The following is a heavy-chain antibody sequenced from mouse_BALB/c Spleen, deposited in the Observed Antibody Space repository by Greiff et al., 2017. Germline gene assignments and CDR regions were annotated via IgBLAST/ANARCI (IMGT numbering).Heavy chain of an antibody. V-gene: IGHV3-2*02. Sequence: VQLKESGPGLVKPSQSLSLTCTVTGYSITSDYAWNWIRQFPGNKLEWMGYISYSGSTSYNPSLKSRISITRDTSKNQFFLQLNSVTTEDTATYYCARAGTRTGFAYWGQGTLVTVSA. CDR2: ISYSGST. CDR1: GYSITSDYA. J-gene: IGHJ3*01. CDR3: ARAGTRTGFAY.